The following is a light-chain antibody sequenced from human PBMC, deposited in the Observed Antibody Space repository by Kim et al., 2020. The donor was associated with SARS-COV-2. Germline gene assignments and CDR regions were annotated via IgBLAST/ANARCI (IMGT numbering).Light chain of an antibody. CDR2: GAS. Sequence: SVSPGERATLPCRASQSVSSNLAWYQQKPGQAPRLLIYGASTRATGIPARFSGSGSGTEFTLTISSLQSEDFAVYYCQQYNNWWTFGQGTKVEIK. J-gene: IGKJ1*01. CDR1: QSVSSN. CDR3: QQYNNWWT. V-gene: IGKV3-15*01.